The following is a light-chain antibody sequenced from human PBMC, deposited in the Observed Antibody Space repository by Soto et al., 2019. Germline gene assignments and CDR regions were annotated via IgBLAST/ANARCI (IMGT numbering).Light chain of an antibody. CDR2: AAS. V-gene: IGKV1-27*01. J-gene: IGKJ3*01. CDR1: QGITNY. Sequence: DIQMTQSPSSLSASVGDRVTITCRASQGITNYLAWYQQKPGTAPKLLIYAASTLHSGVPSRFSGSVFGTDFTLNISSLQPEDAATYYCQKYSSAPFTFVPGTKVEIK. CDR3: QKYSSAPFT.